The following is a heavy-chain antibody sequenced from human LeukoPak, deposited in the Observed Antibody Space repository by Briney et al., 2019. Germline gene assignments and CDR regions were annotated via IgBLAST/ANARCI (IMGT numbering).Heavy chain of an antibody. CDR3: ARALSGTYGLFQH. V-gene: IGHV4-59*01. J-gene: IGHJ1*01. D-gene: IGHD1-26*01. CDR2: IYYSGST. CDR1: GASISSYY. Sequence: SETLSLTCTVSGASISSYYWSWIRQPPGKGLEWIGYIYYSGSTHHNPPLKSRLTISVDTSKNLFSLRLSSVTAADTAVYYCARALSGTYGLFQHWGQGTLVTVSS.